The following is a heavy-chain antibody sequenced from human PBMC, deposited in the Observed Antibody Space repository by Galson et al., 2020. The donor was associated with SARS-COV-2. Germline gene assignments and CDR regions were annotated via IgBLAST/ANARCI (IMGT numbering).Heavy chain of an antibody. Sequence: ASVKVSCKASGYTFTGYYMHWVRQAPGQGLEWMGWINPNSGGTNYAQKFQGRVTMTRDTSISTAYMELSRLRSDDTAVYYCASARGYYGSGSYYTVDYGGQGTLVTVSS. CDR1: GYTFTGYY. CDR2: INPNSGGT. CDR3: ASARGYYGSGSYYTVDY. V-gene: IGHV1-2*02. J-gene: IGHJ4*02. D-gene: IGHD3-10*01.